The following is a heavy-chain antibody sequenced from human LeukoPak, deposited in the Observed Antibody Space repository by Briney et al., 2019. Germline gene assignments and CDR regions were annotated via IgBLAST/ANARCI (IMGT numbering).Heavy chain of an antibody. V-gene: IGHV1-18*01. J-gene: IGHJ5*02. Sequence: ASVKVSCKASGYTFTSYGISWVRQAPGQGLEWMGWISAYNGNTNYAQKLQGRVTMITDTSTSTAYMELRSLRSDDTAVYYCARDKGSITMVRGVNYWFDPWGQGTLVTVSS. D-gene: IGHD3-10*01. CDR3: ARDKGSITMVRGVNYWFDP. CDR1: GYTFTSYG. CDR2: ISAYNGNT.